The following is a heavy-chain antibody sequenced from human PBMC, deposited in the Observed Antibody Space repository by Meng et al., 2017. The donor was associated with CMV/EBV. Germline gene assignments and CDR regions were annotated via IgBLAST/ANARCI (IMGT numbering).Heavy chain of an antibody. CDR2: INHSGST. CDR1: GGSFSGYY. D-gene: IGHD3-10*01. V-gene: IGHV4-34*01. CDR3: ARGLWFGELSPFDY. J-gene: IGHJ4*02. Sequence: QVAVKQWGAGLLKPSETLSLTCAVYGGSFSGYYWSWIRQPPGKGLEWIGEINHSGSTNYNPSLKSRVTISVDTSKNQFSLKLSSVTAADTAVYYCARGLWFGELSPFDYWGQGTLVTVSS.